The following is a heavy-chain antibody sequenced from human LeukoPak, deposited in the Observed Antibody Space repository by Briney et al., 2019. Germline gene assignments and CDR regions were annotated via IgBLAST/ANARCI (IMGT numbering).Heavy chain of an antibody. D-gene: IGHD3-10*01. V-gene: IGHV3-21*01. Sequence: PGGSLRLSCAASGFTFSSYSMNWVRQAPGKGLEWVSSISSSSRYIYYADSLKGRFTISRDNAKNSLYLQMNSLRAEDTAVYYCAKEWFGELQYFDYWGQGTLVTVSS. CDR3: AKEWFGELQYFDY. CDR1: GFTFSSYS. J-gene: IGHJ4*02. CDR2: ISSSSRYI.